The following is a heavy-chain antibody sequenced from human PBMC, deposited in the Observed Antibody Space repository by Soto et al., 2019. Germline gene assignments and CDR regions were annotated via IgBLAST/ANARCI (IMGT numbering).Heavy chain of an antibody. V-gene: IGHV3-33*01. D-gene: IGHD6-13*01. J-gene: IGHJ4*02. CDR1: GFTFSSYG. CDR2: IWYDGSNK. CDR3: ARDVAAAHRGSYYFDY. Sequence: VQLVESGGGVVQPGRSLRLSCAASGFTFSSYGMHWVRQAPGKGLEWVAVIWYDGSNKYYADSVKGRFTISRDNSKNTLYLQMNSLRAEDTAVYYCARDVAAAHRGSYYFDYWGQGTLVTVSS.